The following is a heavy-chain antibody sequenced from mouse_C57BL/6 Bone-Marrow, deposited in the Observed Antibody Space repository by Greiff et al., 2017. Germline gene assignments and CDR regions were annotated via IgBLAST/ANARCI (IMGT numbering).Heavy chain of an antibody. V-gene: IGHV2-2*01. CDR1: GFSLTSYG. D-gene: IGHD2-4*01. CDR2: IWSGGST. Sequence: VQLQQSGPGLVQPSQRLSITCTVSGFSLTSYGVHWVRQSPGKGLEWLGVIWSGGSTDDNAAFISRLSISKDNSKSQVFFKMNSLQADDTAIYYCARKYYDYFYYAMDYWGQGTSVTVSS. CDR3: ARKYYDYFYYAMDY. J-gene: IGHJ4*01.